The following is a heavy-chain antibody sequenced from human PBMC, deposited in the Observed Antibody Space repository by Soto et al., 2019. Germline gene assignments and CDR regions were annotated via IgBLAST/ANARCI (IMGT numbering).Heavy chain of an antibody. CDR2: IYYSGTT. CDR1: GGSVSSGSYY. Sequence: SETLSLTCTVSGGSVSSGSYYWSWIRQPPGKGLEWIGYIYYSGTTHYNPSLKSRVTISVDTSKKQFSLKLTSVTAADTAVYYCARERTGDLTFFDYWGRGTLVTSPQ. J-gene: IGHJ4*02. D-gene: IGHD3-16*01. V-gene: IGHV4-61*01. CDR3: ARERTGDLTFFDY.